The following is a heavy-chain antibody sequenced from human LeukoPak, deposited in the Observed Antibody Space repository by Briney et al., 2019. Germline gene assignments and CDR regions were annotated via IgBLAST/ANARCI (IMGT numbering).Heavy chain of an antibody. V-gene: IGHV1-2*02. CDR3: ARGARLRYFDWLSSYDY. J-gene: IGHJ4*02. Sequence: ASVKVSCKASGYTFTGYYMHWVRQAPGQGLEWMGWINPNSGGTNYAQKFQGRVTMTRDTSISTAYMELSRLRSDDTAVYYCARGARLRYFDWLSSYDYWGQGTLVTVSS. CDR1: GYTFTGYY. D-gene: IGHD3-9*01. CDR2: INPNSGGT.